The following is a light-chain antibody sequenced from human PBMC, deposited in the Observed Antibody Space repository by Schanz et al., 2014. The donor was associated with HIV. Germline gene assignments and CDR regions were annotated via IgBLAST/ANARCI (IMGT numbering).Light chain of an antibody. CDR2: DVNIR. V-gene: IGLV2-14*01. CDR3: GSITATGAWV. CDR1: SSDVGGYNY. Sequence: QSALTQPASVSGSPGQSITISCTGTSSDVGGYNYVSCYQQHPGKAPKLLLYDVNIRVRPSGVSDHFSGSKSGNTASLTISGLRDEDEADYYCGSITATGAWVFGGGTKLTVL. J-gene: IGLJ3*02.